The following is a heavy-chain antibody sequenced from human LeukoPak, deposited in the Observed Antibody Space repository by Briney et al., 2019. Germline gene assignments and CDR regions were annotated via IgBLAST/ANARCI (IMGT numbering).Heavy chain of an antibody. CDR2: LNPYTGGT. Sequence: HGASVKVSCKASGYTFTGYYIHWMRQAPGQGLEWMGWLNPYTGGTNYAQKFQGRVTMTRDTSISTAYMELRRLRSDDTAVYYCARPYCNGRSCHDYFDYWGQGTLVTVSS. CDR3: ARPYCNGRSCHDYFDY. D-gene: IGHD2-15*01. CDR1: GYTFTGYY. J-gene: IGHJ4*02. V-gene: IGHV1-2*02.